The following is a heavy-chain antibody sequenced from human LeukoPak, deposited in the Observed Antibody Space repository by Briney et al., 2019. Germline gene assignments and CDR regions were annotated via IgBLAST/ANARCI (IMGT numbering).Heavy chain of an antibody. CDR1: GFTFTNYA. CDR3: VRLSSGYYGLIDH. CDR2: IDSDGSKT. V-gene: IGHV3-74*01. Sequence: PGESLRLSCAASGFTFTNYAMTWVRQAPGKGLVWVSRIDSDGSKTDYADSVKGRFTFSRDNARNTLYLQMNSLRAEDTAVYYCVRLSSGYYGLIDHWGQGTLVTVSS. J-gene: IGHJ4*02. D-gene: IGHD3-22*01.